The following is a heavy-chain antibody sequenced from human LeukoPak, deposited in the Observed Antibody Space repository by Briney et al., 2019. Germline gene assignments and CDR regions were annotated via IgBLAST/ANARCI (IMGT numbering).Heavy chain of an antibody. J-gene: IGHJ4*02. V-gene: IGHV3-23*01. CDR3: AKDGSPLRFLEWLGY. D-gene: IGHD3-3*01. CDR1: GFTFSSYA. Sequence: GGPLRLSCAAPGFTFSSYAMSWVRQAPGKGLEWVSAISGSGGSTYYADSVKGRFTISRDNSKNTLYLQMNSLRAEDTAVYYCAKDGSPLRFLEWLGYWGQGTLVTVSS. CDR2: ISGSGGST.